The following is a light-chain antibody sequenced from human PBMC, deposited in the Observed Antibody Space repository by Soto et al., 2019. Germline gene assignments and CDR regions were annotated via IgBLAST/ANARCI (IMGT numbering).Light chain of an antibody. CDR2: DVS. V-gene: IGLV2-14*01. CDR1: SSDVGGYNY. CDR3: SSYTSATTYV. J-gene: IGLJ1*01. Sequence: QSALTQPRSVSGSPGQSVTISCTGTSSDVGGYNYVSWYQQHPGEAPKVMIYDVSHRPAGVSNRFSGSKSGNTASLTISGLQTQDEADYYCSSYTSATTYVFGTGTKVTVL.